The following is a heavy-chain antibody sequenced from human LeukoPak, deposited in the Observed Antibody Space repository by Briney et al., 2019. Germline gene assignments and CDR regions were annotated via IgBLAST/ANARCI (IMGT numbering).Heavy chain of an antibody. D-gene: IGHD4-11*01. Sequence: SVTVSCTAPGRTFISYAMSGVRQARGIRKEKMGRIIPIFGTTIYAQKFQGRVTITTDESTSTAYMEVSSLRSEDTAGYYCARGDGYSNYVFGYWGRGTLVTVAS. V-gene: IGHV1-69*05. CDR3: ARGDGYSNYVFGY. CDR1: GRTFISYA. J-gene: IGHJ4*02. CDR2: IIPIFGTT.